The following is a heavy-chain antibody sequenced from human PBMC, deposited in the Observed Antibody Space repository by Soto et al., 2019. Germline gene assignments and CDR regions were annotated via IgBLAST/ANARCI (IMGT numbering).Heavy chain of an antibody. CDR1: GGTFSSYD. D-gene: IGHD2-8*01. CDR2: IIPIFGTA. J-gene: IGHJ6*02. V-gene: IGHV1-69*01. CDR3: ARWKLYYTNGVCYTGYYYYGMDV. Sequence: QVQLVQSGAEVKKPGSSVKVSCKASGGTFSSYDISWVRQAPGQGLEWMGVIIPIFGTANYAQKFQGRVKITADESTSTAYMEQSSLRSDDTAVYYCARWKLYYTNGVCYTGYYYYGMDVWGQGTTVTVAS.